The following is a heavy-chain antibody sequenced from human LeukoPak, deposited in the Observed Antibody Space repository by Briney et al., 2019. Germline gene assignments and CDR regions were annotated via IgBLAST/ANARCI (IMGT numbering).Heavy chain of an antibody. Sequence: SQTLSLTCAISGDSVSSNSAAWNWIRQSPSRGLEWLGRTYYRSKWYNDYAVSVKSRITINPDTSKNQFSLQLNSVTPEDTAAYYCARSGLDSLPDVDTAMVTNWFDPWGQGTLVTVSS. D-gene: IGHD5-18*01. CDR1: GDSVSSNSAA. J-gene: IGHJ5*02. CDR2: TYYRSKWYN. CDR3: ARSGLDSLPDVDTAMVTNWFDP. V-gene: IGHV6-1*01.